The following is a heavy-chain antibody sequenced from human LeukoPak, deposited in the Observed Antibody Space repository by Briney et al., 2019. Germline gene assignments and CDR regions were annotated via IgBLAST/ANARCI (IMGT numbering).Heavy chain of an antibody. J-gene: IGHJ4*02. CDR1: GFSVSSDY. D-gene: IGHD5-18*01. V-gene: IGHV3-53*01. CDR3: ARYHTALND. Sequence: GGSLRLSCAASGFSVSSDYMTWVRQAPGKGLEWVSVIYSGGSTYYADSVKGRFTISRDNSKNTLYLQMNNLRVEDTAVYYCARYHTALNDWGQGTLVTASS. CDR2: IYSGGST.